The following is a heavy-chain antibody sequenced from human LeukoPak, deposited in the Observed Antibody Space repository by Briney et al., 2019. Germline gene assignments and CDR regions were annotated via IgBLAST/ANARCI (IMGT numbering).Heavy chain of an antibody. CDR3: AKDKATVAAKGPFDY. CDR1: QFIFSNYA. J-gene: IGHJ4*02. CDR2: ISGSGATT. V-gene: IGHV3-23*01. D-gene: IGHD2-15*01. Sequence: GGSLRHSCVASQFIFSNYAMTWVRQAPGKGREWVSSISGSGATTYYADSVKGRFTISRDNSKNTLFLQFNSLRAEDTPVYYFAKDKATVAAKGPFDYWGQGTLVTVSS.